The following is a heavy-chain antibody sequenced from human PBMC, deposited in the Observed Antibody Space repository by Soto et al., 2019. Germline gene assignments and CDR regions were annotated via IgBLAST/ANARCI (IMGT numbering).Heavy chain of an antibody. Sequence: QVQLQESGPGLVKTSDTLSLTCTVSGGSITPYYWSWIRQPPGEGLAWIGYVSYSGKTGYNPSLKSRISMSIDTSKNEFSLKLTSLTAADAATYYCARQQYTVVTAFDVWGQVTTVAVSS. CDR1: GGSITPYY. J-gene: IGHJ3*01. CDR2: VSYSGKT. V-gene: IGHV4-59*07. CDR3: ARQQYTVVTAFDV. D-gene: IGHD2-15*01.